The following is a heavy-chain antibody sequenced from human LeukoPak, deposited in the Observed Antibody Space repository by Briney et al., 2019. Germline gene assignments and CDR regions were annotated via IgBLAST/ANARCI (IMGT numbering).Heavy chain of an antibody. V-gene: IGHV1-69*13. D-gene: IGHD2-21*02. CDR3: ARVTAGAFDI. J-gene: IGHJ3*02. Sequence: SVKVSCKASGGTFSSYAISWVRQAPGQGLERMGGIIPIFGTANYAQKFQGRVTITADESTSTAYMELSSLRSEDTAVYYCARVTAGAFDIWGQGAMVTVSS. CDR1: GGTFSSYA. CDR2: IIPIFGTA.